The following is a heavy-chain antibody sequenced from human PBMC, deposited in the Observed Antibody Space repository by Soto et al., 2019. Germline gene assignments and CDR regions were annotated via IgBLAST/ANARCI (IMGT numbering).Heavy chain of an antibody. V-gene: IGHV1-18*01. J-gene: IGHJ6*02. D-gene: IGHD3-3*01. CDR3: ARPLTGVASGMDV. Sequence: QVQLVQSGAEVRKPGASVKVSCKASGYTFSSYGISWVRQAPGQGLEWMGWNSAYNGNTNYAQNLQGRVTMTTDTSTSTAYMDLRSMRSDDTAVYYCARPLTGVASGMDVWGQGTTVTVSS. CDR1: GYTFSSYG. CDR2: NSAYNGNT.